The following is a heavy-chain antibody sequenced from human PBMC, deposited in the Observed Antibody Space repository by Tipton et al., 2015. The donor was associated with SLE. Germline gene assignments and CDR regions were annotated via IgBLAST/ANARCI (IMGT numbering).Heavy chain of an antibody. CDR3: ARDYYGSGFDAFDI. V-gene: IGHV4-59*01. J-gene: IGHJ3*02. D-gene: IGHD3-10*01. CDR1: GGSIRSYY. Sequence: TLSLTCTVSGGSIRSYYWSWIRLTPGKGLEWIGDIYYRGSPYYRESTTYNPSLESRATMSLDTPKNQFSLRLSSVTAADTAVYYCARDYYGSGFDAFDIWGQGTMVTVSS. CDR2: IYYRGSPYYREST.